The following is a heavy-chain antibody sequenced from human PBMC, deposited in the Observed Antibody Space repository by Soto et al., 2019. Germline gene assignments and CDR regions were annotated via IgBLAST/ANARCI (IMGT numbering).Heavy chain of an antibody. D-gene: IGHD1-1*01. V-gene: IGHV4-4*02. CDR1: GDSINNTYW. J-gene: IGHJ4*02. CDR2: IYHTGGR. Sequence: SETLSLTCFVSGDSINNTYWWSWVRQAPEKGLEWIGEIYHTGGRSYMPSLRGRITLSVDTSKNQFSLKLTSVTAADTAVYYCAKVARWNQRTDYWGQGTLVTVSS. CDR3: AKVARWNQRTDY.